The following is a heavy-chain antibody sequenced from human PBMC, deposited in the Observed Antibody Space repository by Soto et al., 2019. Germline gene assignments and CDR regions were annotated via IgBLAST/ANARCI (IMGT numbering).Heavy chain of an antibody. J-gene: IGHJ6*02. CDR3: ARDKDRLQLGGNYYYILDV. D-gene: IGHD5-12*01. Sequence: QVQLEQSGAEVKKPGSSVKVSCKASGGTFSNSAISWVRQAPGQGLEWMGGIMPIFRTPDYAQKFQGRVIVTADESTSTVYMELSGLRSDDTAVYYWARDKDRLQLGGNYYYILDVWGQGTTVTVSS. V-gene: IGHV1-69*12. CDR2: IMPIFRTP. CDR1: GGTFSNSA.